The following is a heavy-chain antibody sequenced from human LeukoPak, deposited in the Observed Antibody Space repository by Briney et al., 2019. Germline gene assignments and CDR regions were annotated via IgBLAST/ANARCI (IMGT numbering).Heavy chain of an antibody. Sequence: SETLSLTCTVSGGSISSYYWSWIRQPAGKGLEWIGRIYTSGSTNYNPSLKSRVTMSVDMSKNQFSLKLSSVTAADTAVYYCATRGYSYGRDAFDIWGQGTMVTVSS. V-gene: IGHV4-4*07. J-gene: IGHJ3*02. CDR2: IYTSGST. D-gene: IGHD5-18*01. CDR3: ATRGYSYGRDAFDI. CDR1: GGSISSYY.